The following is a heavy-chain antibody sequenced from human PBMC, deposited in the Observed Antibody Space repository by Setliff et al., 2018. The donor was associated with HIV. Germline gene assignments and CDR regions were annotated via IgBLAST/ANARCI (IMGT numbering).Heavy chain of an antibody. Sequence: PSETLSLTCSVFGASISGSDYYWGWIRQLPEKGLEWIGSIYYSGSAYHNPSLKSRVAMSVDTAKKQFSLKLTSLTGADTAAYYCVRVGGGSWLGIHYYYYMDVWGKGITVTVSS. CDR1: GASISGSDYY. D-gene: IGHD2-15*01. CDR2: IYYSGSA. J-gene: IGHJ6*03. CDR3: VRVGGGSWLGIHYYYYMDV. V-gene: IGHV4-39*01.